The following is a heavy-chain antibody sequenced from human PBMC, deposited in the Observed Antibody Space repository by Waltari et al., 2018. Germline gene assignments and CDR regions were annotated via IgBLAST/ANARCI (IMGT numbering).Heavy chain of an antibody. Sequence: QLQLQESGPGLVKPSETLSLTCTVSGGSISSSSYYWGWLRQPPGKGLEWIGSIYYRGSTYYNPSLKSRVTISVDTSKNQFSLKLSSVTAADTAVYYCARDQLLVHLDYWGQGTLVTVSS. V-gene: IGHV4-39*07. J-gene: IGHJ4*02. CDR3: ARDQLLVHLDY. CDR2: IYYRGST. D-gene: IGHD1-1*01. CDR1: GGSISSSSYY.